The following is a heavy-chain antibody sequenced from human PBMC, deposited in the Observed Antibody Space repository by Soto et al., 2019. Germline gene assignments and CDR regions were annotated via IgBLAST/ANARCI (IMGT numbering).Heavy chain of an antibody. V-gene: IGHV4-59*08. CDR3: ARDVLESVRVGGRVHDFDY. CDR2: FYYTGIT. Sequence: SETLSLTCTVPGGSISNYYWSWIRQPPGKGLEWIGYFYYTGITNYNPSLKSRISMSVDTSKNQFSLKLSSLTAADTAVYYCARDVLESVRVGGRVHDFDYWGHGTLVTVS. D-gene: IGHD3-16*01. J-gene: IGHJ4*01. CDR1: GGSISNYY.